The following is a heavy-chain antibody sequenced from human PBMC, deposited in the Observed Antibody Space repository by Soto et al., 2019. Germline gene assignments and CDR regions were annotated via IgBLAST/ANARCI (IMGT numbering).Heavy chain of an antibody. CDR3: ARSSGVDVWSGYRYPYYDYGMDV. J-gene: IGHJ6*02. D-gene: IGHD3-3*01. CDR2: IYYRVST. CDR1: GGSILSNY. Sequence: SETMSLTCTVSGGSILSNYWGWSRQPPGKGRGWIGYIYYRVSTIYNPSLKSQVTISVDTSKKQFSLKLGSVTAAVTAVYYCARSSGVDVWSGYRYPYYDYGMDVWGQGTTVTVSS. V-gene: IGHV4-59*01.